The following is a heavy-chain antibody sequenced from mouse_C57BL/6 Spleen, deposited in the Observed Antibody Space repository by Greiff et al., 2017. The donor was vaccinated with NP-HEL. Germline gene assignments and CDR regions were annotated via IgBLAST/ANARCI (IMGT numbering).Heavy chain of an antibody. D-gene: IGHD2-1*01. V-gene: IGHV1-53*01. CDR2: INPSNGGT. CDR3: ARGGYYGNYWFAY. J-gene: IGHJ3*01. CDR1: GYTFTSYW. Sequence: QVQLQQSGTELVKPGASVKLSCKASGYTFTSYWMHWVKQRPGQGLEWIGNINPSNGGTNYNEKFKSKATLTVDKSSSTAYMQLSSLTSEDAAVYYCARGGYYGNYWFAYWGQGTLVTVSA.